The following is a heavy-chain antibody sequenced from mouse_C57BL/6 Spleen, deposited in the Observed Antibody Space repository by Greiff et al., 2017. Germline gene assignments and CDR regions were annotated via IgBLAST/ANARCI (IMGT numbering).Heavy chain of an antibody. Sequence: QVQLQQPGAELVKPGASVKMSCKASGYTFTSYWITWVKQRPGQGLEWIGDIYPGSGSTNYNEKFKSKATLTVDTSSSTAYMQLSSLTSEDSAVYYCARTDGYLYYFDYWGQGTTLTVSS. D-gene: IGHD2-3*01. J-gene: IGHJ2*01. CDR2: IYPGSGST. CDR3: ARTDGYLYYFDY. V-gene: IGHV1-55*01. CDR1: GYTFTSYW.